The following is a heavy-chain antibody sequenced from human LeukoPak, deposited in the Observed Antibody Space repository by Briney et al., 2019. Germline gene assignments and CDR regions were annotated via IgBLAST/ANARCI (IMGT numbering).Heavy chain of an antibody. CDR1: GFTVSATY. CDR3: ARGTVTAPDY. J-gene: IGHJ4*02. D-gene: IGHD4-17*01. V-gene: IGHV3-53*01. CDR2: IYTGGNT. Sequence: GGSLRLSCAASGFTVSATYMNWVRQAPGKGLEWVSIIYTGGNTYYADSVKGRLTISRDISKNTLYLQMNSLRAEDTAVYYCARGTVTAPDYWGQGTLVTVSS.